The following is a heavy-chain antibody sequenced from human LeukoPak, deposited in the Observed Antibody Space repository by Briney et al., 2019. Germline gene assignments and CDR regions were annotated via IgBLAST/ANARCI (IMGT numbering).Heavy chain of an antibody. D-gene: IGHD3-3*01. J-gene: IGHJ6*03. Sequence: ASVKVSCKASGYTFTSYGISWVRQAPGQGLEWMGWISAYNGNTNYAQKLQGRVTMTTDTSTSTAYMELRSLRSDDTAVYYCARVCITIFGVAPHYYMDVWGKGTRSPSP. V-gene: IGHV1-18*01. CDR2: ISAYNGNT. CDR3: ARVCITIFGVAPHYYMDV. CDR1: GYTFTSYG.